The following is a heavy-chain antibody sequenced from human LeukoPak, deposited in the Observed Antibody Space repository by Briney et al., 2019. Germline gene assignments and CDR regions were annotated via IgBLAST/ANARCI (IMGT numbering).Heavy chain of an antibody. J-gene: IGHJ4*02. CDR1: GGSFSGYY. CDR3: ARGPTYHYDSRGIDY. CDR2: INHSGST. D-gene: IGHD3-22*01. V-gene: IGHV4-34*01. Sequence: SETLSLTCAVYGGSFSGYYWSWIRQPPGKGLEWIGEINHSGSTNYNPSLKSRVTISVDTSKNQFSLKLSSVTAADTAVYYCARGPTYHYDSRGIDYWGQGTLVTVSS.